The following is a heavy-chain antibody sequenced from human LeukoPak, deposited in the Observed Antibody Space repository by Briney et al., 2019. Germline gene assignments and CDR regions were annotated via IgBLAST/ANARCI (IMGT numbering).Heavy chain of an antibody. J-gene: IGHJ4*02. CDR2: IYTSGST. V-gene: IGHV4-4*07. D-gene: IGHD6-13*01. Sequence: PSVTLSLTCTVSGGSISSYYWSWIRQPAGKGLEWIGRIYTSGSTNYNPSLKSRVTMSVDTSKNQFSLKLSSVTAADTAVYYCARDLYGSSWYEGGFDYWGQGTLVTVSS. CDR3: ARDLYGSSWYEGGFDY. CDR1: GGSISSYY.